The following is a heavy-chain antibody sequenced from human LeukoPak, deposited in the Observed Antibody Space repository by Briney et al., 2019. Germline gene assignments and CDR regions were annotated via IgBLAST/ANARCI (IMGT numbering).Heavy chain of an antibody. CDR2: ITSTSTYI. V-gene: IGHV3-21*01. Sequence: GGSLRLSCAASGFTFSSYTINWVRQAPGKGLEWVSSITSTSTYIYYADSVKGRFTISRGNAKNSLYLQMNSLRAEDTAVYYCARDLGGWYFDYWGQGTLVTVSS. D-gene: IGHD2-15*01. CDR3: ARDLGGWYFDY. J-gene: IGHJ4*02. CDR1: GFTFSSYT.